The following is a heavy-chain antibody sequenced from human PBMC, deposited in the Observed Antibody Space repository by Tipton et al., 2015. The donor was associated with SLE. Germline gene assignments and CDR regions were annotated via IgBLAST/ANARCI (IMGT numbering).Heavy chain of an antibody. D-gene: IGHD3-10*01. J-gene: IGHJ4*02. Sequence: TLSLTCTVSGASISRSSYYWGWIRQPPGKGLEWIGSFSYSGTTHYTPSLKSRVTISVDMSKNEFSLKVSSVTAADTAVYYCARTSYGSGSPYYFDYWGQGTLVTVST. CDR1: GASISRSSYY. CDR3: ARTSYGSGSPYYFDY. V-gene: IGHV4-39*07. CDR2: FSYSGTT.